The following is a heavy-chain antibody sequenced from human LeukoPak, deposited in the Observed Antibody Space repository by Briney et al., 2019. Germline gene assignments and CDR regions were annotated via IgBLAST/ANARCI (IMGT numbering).Heavy chain of an antibody. D-gene: IGHD3-22*01. J-gene: IGHJ4*02. V-gene: IGHV3-23*01. CDR1: GFTFSSYA. Sequence: PGGSLRLSCAASGFTFSSYAMSWVRQAPGKGLEWVSGISGSGVNTYYADSVKGRFTISRDNSKNTLYVQVNSLGTEDTAAYYCAKGSYYDSSGSFYFDYWGQGTQVTVSS. CDR2: ISGSGVNT. CDR3: AKGSYYDSSGSFYFDY.